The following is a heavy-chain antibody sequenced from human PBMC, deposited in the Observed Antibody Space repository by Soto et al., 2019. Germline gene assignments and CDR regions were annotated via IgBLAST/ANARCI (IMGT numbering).Heavy chain of an antibody. V-gene: IGHV1-69*01. CDR1: GGTFSSYA. CDR3: ARDIYGSGSYYYYYYGMDV. J-gene: IGHJ6*02. CDR2: IIPIFGTA. D-gene: IGHD3-10*01. Sequence: QVQLVQSGAEVKKPGSSVKVSCKASGGTFSSYAISWVRQAPGQGLEWMGGIIPIFGTANYAQKFQGRVTITADESTSTAYMELSSLRSEDTAVYYCARDIYGSGSYYYYYYGMDVWGQGTTVTVSS.